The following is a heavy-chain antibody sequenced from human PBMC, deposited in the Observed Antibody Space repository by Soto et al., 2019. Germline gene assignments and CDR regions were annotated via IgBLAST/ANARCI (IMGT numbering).Heavy chain of an antibody. CDR1: GFTFSSYW. D-gene: IGHD3-22*01. V-gene: IGHV3-7*01. Sequence: PGGSLRLSCAASGFTFSSYWMSWIRQAPGKGLQWVANIKQDGSEKYYVDSVKGRFTISRDNAKNSLYLQMNSLRAEDTAVYYCARPTXDYDSSGYYYDRDAFDIWGQGTMVTVSS. CDR3: ARPTXDYDSSGYYYDRDAFDI. CDR2: IKQDGSEK. J-gene: IGHJ3*02.